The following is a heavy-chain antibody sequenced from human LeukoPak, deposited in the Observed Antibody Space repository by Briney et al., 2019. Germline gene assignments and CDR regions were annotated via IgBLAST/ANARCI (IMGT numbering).Heavy chain of an antibody. CDR3: AREENLAAAGFDY. Sequence: ASVKVSCKASGYTFTGYYMHWVRQAPGQGLEWMGWINPNSGGTNYAQKFQGRVTMTRDTSISTAYMEPSRLRSDDTAVYYCAREENLAAAGFDYWGQGTLVTVSS. J-gene: IGHJ4*02. CDR1: GYTFTGYY. D-gene: IGHD6-13*01. V-gene: IGHV1-2*02. CDR2: INPNSGGT.